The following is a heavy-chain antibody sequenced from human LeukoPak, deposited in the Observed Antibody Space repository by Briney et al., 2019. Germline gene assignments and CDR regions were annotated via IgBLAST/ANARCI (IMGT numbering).Heavy chain of an antibody. CDR3: AKDQDGGPDY. Sequence: GRSLRLSCAASGFTFDDYAMHWVRQAPGKGLEWASGISWNSGSIGYADSVKGRFTISRDNAKNSLYLQMNSLRAEDTALYYCAKDQDGGPDYWGQGPLVTVSS. J-gene: IGHJ4*02. V-gene: IGHV3-9*01. CDR1: GFTFDDYA. CDR2: ISWNSGSI. D-gene: IGHD3-16*01.